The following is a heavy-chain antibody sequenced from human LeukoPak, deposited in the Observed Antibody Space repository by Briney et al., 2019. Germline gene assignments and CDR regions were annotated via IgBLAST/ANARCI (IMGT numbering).Heavy chain of an antibody. V-gene: IGHV4-38-2*02. CDR2: IYHSGST. CDR3: ARDAIVGATTDY. D-gene: IGHD1-26*01. J-gene: IGHJ4*02. CDR1: GYSISSGYY. Sequence: PSETLSLTCTVSGYSISSGYYWGWIRQPPGKGLEWIGSIYHSGSTYYNPSLKSRVTIPVDTSKNQFSLKLSSVTAADTAVYYCARDAIVGATTDYWGQGTLVTVSS.